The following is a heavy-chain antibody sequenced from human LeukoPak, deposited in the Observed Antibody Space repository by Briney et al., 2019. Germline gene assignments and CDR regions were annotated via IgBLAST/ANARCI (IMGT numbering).Heavy chain of an antibody. Sequence: GGSLRLSCAASGFTLSSYAMSWVRQAPGKGLEWVSAISGSGGSTYYADSVKGRFTISRDNSKNTLYLQMNSLRAEDTAVYYCAKDPASGPVVPAAMPVEFNWFDPWGQGTLVTVSS. D-gene: IGHD2-2*01. J-gene: IGHJ5*02. CDR2: ISGSGGST. V-gene: IGHV3-23*01. CDR1: GFTLSSYA. CDR3: AKDPASGPVVPAAMPVEFNWFDP.